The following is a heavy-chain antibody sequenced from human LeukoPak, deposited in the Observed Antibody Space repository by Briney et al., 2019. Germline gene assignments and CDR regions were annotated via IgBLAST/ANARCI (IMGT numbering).Heavy chain of an antibody. CDR2: FDPEDGET. CDR3: ATDCSFRAVQSLSGGSCYSVG. V-gene: IGHV1-24*01. Sequence: ASVKVSCKVSRYTLTELSMHWVRQAPGKGLEWMGGFDPEDGETIYAQKFQGRVTMTEDTSTDTAYMELSSLRSEDTAVYYCATDCSFRAVQSLSGGSCYSVGWGQGTLVTVSS. CDR1: RYTLTELS. D-gene: IGHD2-15*01. J-gene: IGHJ4*02.